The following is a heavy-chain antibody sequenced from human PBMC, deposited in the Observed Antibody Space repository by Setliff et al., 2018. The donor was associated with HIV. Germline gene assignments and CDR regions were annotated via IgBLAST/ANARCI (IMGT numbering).Heavy chain of an antibody. D-gene: IGHD3-22*01. Sequence: SSSSYYWGWIRQPPGKGLEWIGSIYYRGSTYYNPSLKSRVTISVDTSKNQFSLKLNSVTAADTAVYYCARYRYYYDSSGYGRWFDPWGQGTLVTVSS. CDR2: IYYRGST. J-gene: IGHJ5*02. CDR3: ARYRYYYDSSGYGRWFDP. CDR1: SSSSYY. V-gene: IGHV4-39*01.